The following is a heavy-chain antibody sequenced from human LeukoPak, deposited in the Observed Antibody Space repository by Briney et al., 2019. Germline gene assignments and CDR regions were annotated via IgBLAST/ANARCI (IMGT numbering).Heavy chain of an antibody. V-gene: IGHV1-8*01. CDR3: ARGGGSGYYAFDY. Sequence: ASVKVSCKASGYTFTGYDINWVRQATGQGLEWMGWMNPNSDNTGYAQKFLGRVSMTRNTSISTAYMELSSLRSEDTAVYYCARGGGSGYYAFDYWGQGTLVTVSS. CDR2: MNPNSDNT. J-gene: IGHJ4*02. CDR1: GYTFTGYD. D-gene: IGHD3-16*01.